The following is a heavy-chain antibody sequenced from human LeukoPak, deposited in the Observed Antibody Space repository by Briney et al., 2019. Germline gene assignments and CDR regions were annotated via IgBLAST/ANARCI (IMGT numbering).Heavy chain of an antibody. Sequence: GGSLRLSCAASGFTFSSYSMNWVRQAPGKGLEWVSSISSSSSYIYYADSVKGRFTISRDNAKNSLYPQMNSLRAEDTAVYYCARLGYCSGGSCYGEWYFDYWGQGTLVTVSS. V-gene: IGHV3-21*01. CDR2: ISSSSSYI. CDR3: ARLGYCSGGSCYGEWYFDY. D-gene: IGHD2-15*01. J-gene: IGHJ4*02. CDR1: GFTFSSYS.